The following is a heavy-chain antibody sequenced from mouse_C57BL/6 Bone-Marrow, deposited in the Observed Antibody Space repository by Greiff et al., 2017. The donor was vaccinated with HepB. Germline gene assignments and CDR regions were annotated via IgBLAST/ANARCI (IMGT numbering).Heavy chain of an antibody. J-gene: IGHJ2*01. CDR1: GYTFTSSW. Sequence: QVQLQQPGAELVKPGASVKLSCKASGYTFTSSWMHWVKQRPGRGLEWIGRIDPNSGGTKYNEKFKSKVTLTVDKPSSTAYMQLSSLTSEDSAVYYCASDDYGSSYFFDYWGQGTTLTVSS. D-gene: IGHD1-1*01. V-gene: IGHV1-72*01. CDR2: IDPNSGGT. CDR3: ASDDYGSSYFFDY.